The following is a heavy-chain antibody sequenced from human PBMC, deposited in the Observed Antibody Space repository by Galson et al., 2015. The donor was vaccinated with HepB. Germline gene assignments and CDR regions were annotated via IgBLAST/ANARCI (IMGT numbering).Heavy chain of an antibody. Sequence: SLRLSCAASGFTFSSFEMNWVRQAPGKGLEWVSYISGSDNMIFYADSLKGRFTISRDNAKNSLYLQMNSLRAEDTAVYYCARAARFESSGYYYFEQWGQGTLVTVSS. CDR3: ARAARFESSGYYYFEQ. D-gene: IGHD3-22*01. CDR2: ISGSDNMI. CDR1: GFTFSSFE. V-gene: IGHV3-48*03. J-gene: IGHJ4*02.